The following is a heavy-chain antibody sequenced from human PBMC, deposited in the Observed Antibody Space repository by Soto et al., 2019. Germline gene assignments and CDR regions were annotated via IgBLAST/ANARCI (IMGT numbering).Heavy chain of an antibody. CDR2: IIPIFGTA. CDR1: GGSFNRHT. V-gene: IGHV1-69*01. D-gene: IGHD3-22*01. J-gene: IGHJ4*02. CDR3: ARGWGYDSTDYYYAY. Sequence: QVQLVQSGAEVRKPGSSVRVSCKASGGSFNRHTISWVRQAPGQELEWMGGIIPIFGTANHAQKFQGRVTIIADESTSTVYMELSSLKSDHTAIYYCARGWGYDSTDYYYAYWGQGTLVIVSS.